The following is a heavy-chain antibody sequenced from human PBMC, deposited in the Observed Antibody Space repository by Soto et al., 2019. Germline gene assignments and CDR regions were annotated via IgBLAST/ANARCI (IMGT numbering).Heavy chain of an antibody. CDR3: VQSRCGGDCLQSYSSHSYYGLDV. D-gene: IGHD2-21*02. J-gene: IGHJ6*02. CDR1: GFSFSSIGEG. CDR2: IYWDDDK. Sequence: QITLKESGPTLVKPTQTLTLTCTFPGFSFSSIGEGVGWIRQPPGKALEWLALIYWDDDKRYSPSLKSRLTPPTDSSQNXXVLTLSNMDPVDTATYYCVQSRCGGDCLQSYSSHSYYGLDVWGQGTTVTVSS. V-gene: IGHV2-5*02.